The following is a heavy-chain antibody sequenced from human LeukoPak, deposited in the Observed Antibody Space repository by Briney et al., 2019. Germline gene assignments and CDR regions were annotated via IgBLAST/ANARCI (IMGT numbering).Heavy chain of an antibody. D-gene: IGHD1-1*01. Sequence: ASVKVSCKASGCTFTDYYMHWVRQAPGQGLEWMGWINPNSGGTNFAQKFQGRVTMTRDTSINTAYMELSRLRSDDTAVYYCARRYNSNDYWGQGTLVTVSS. V-gene: IGHV1-2*02. CDR2: INPNSGGT. J-gene: IGHJ4*02. CDR1: GCTFTDYY. CDR3: ARRYNSNDY.